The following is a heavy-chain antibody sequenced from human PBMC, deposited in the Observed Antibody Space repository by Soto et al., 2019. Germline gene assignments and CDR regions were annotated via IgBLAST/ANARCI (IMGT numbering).Heavy chain of an antibody. CDR3: ARGRGDGYNLDWYFDL. CDR1: GGSLSGYY. D-gene: IGHD2-21*01. CDR2: INNSGST. Sequence: SETLSLTCAAYGGSLSGYYWSWIRQPPGKGLEWIGEINNSGSTNYNPSLKSRVPISVGTSNNKFSLKLSHATAADPAVHYRARGRGDGYNLDWYFDLWGSGTLVTPSS. V-gene: IGHV4-34*01. J-gene: IGHJ2*01.